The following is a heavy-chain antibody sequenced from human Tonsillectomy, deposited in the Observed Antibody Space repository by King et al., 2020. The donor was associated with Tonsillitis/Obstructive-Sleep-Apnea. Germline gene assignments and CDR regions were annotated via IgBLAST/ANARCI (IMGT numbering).Heavy chain of an antibody. CDR1: GGSFSGYY. CDR3: AREGRDCSSTSCYFDY. D-gene: IGHD2-2*01. CDR2: INHSGST. J-gene: IGHJ4*02. Sequence: VQLPQWGAGLLKPSETLSLTCAVYGGSFSGYYWRWIRQPPGKGLEWIGEINHSGSTNYNPSLKSRVTISVDTSKNQFSLKLSSVTAADTAVYYCAREGRDCSSTSCYFDYWGQGTLVTVSS. V-gene: IGHV4-34*01.